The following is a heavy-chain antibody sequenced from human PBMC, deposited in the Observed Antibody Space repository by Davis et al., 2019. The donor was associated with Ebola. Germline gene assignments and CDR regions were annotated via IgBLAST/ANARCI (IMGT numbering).Heavy chain of an antibody. D-gene: IGHD5-18*01. CDR2: INSDGSST. V-gene: IGHV3-74*01. J-gene: IGHJ6*02. CDR3: ARESYSSYYGMDV. Sequence: HTGGSLRLSCAASGFTLSSYWMHWVRQAPGKGLVWVSRINSDGSSTSYADSVKGRFTISRDNAKNTLYLQMNSLRAEDTAVYYCARESYSSYYGMDVWGQGTTVTVSS. CDR1: GFTLSSYW.